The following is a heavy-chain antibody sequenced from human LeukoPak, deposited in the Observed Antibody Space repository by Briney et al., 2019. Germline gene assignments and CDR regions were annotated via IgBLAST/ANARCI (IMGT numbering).Heavy chain of an antibody. CDR3: AHTRGRFGAAAGSFDF. Sequence: SGPTLVNPTQTLMLTCTFSGFSLNTGGVGGGWIRQPPGKALEWLALIYWNDDKRYSPSLKNRLTIPKDTSKNQVVLTMTNMDPLDTATYYCAHTRGRFGAAAGSFDFWGQGALVTVSS. D-gene: IGHD6-13*01. CDR2: IYWNDDK. CDR1: GFSLNTGGVG. V-gene: IGHV2-5*01. J-gene: IGHJ4*02.